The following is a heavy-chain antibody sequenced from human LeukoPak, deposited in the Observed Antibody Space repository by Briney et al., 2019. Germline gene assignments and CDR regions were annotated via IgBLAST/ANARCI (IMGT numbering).Heavy chain of an antibody. CDR2: IYHSGST. D-gene: IGHD4-23*01. J-gene: IGHJ4*02. CDR1: GGSISNGDYY. V-gene: IGHV4-30-2*01. Sequence: SQTLSLTCTVSGGSISNGDYYWSWIRQPPGKGLEWIGYIYHSGSTYYNPSLKSRVTISVDTSKNQFSLKLSSVTAADTAVYYCARYDYGGNYFDYWGQGTLVTVSS. CDR3: ARYDYGGNYFDY.